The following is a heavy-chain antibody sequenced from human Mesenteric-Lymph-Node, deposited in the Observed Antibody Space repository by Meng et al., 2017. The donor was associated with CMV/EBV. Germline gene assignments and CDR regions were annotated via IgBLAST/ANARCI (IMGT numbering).Heavy chain of an antibody. J-gene: IGHJ4*02. CDR2: VYHSGST. D-gene: IGHD3-22*01. Sequence: SGDSISSGYSWRWIRQPPGKGLEWIGYVYHSGSTSYNPSLKSRVTISVDRPKNQFSLKLTSVNAADTAVYYCARMNYYDSSGYYFDYWGQGTLVTVSS. CDR3: ARMNYYDSSGYYFDY. V-gene: IGHV4-30-2*01. CDR1: GDSISSGYS.